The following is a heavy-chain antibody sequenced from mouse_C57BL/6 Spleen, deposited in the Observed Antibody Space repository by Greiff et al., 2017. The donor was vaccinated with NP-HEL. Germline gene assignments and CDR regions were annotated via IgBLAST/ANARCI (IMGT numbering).Heavy chain of an antibody. CDR2: IYPGDGDT. D-gene: IGHD2-10*02. CDR1: GYAFSSSW. V-gene: IGHV1-82*01. Sequence: VQLQQSGPELVKPGASVKISCKASGYAFSSSWMNWVKQRPGKGLEWIGRIYPGDGDTNYNGKFKGKATLTADKSSSTAYMPLSSLTSEDSAVYFCARSGYAFDYWGQSTTLTVSS. J-gene: IGHJ2*01. CDR3: ARSGYAFDY.